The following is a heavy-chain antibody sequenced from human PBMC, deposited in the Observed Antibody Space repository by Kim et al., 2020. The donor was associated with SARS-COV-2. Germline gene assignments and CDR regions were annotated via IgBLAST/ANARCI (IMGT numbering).Heavy chain of an antibody. CDR1: GFTFSDHS. CDR2: ISDSGSTI. J-gene: IGHJ5*02. CDR3: ARPYGLTTTHWFDP. D-gene: IGHD1-1*01. Sequence: GGSLRLSCAASGFTFSDHSMSWIRQAPGKGLEWVSYISDSGSTIYYADSVKGRFTISRDNAKNSLYLHMNSLRAVDTAIYYCARPYGLTTTHWFDPWGQGTLVTVSS. V-gene: IGHV3-11*04.